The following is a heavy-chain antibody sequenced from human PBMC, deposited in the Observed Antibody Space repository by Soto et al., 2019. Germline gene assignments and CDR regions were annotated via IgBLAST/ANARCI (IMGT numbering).Heavy chain of an antibody. J-gene: IGHJ4*02. CDR3: AKDLSSSWYPQY. D-gene: IGHD6-13*01. V-gene: IGHV3-23*01. CDR2: ISGSGNTT. Sequence: EVQLLESGGGLVQPGGSLRLSCAASGFTFSSYAMTWVRRAPGKGLEWVSAISGSGNTTYYADTVKGRFTISRDSSKNTLYLQMNSRRAEDTAVYFCAKDLSSSWYPQYWGQGTLVNVSS. CDR1: GFTFSSYA.